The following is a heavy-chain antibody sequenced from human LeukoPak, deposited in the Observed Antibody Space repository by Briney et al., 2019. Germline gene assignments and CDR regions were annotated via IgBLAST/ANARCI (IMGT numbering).Heavy chain of an antibody. CDR2: INAYNGHT. Sequence: ASVKVSCKASGYTFTSYGISWVRQAPGQGLEWMGWINAYNGHTNYAQMLQGRVTMTTDTSTSTAYMELRSLRSDDTAVYYCARDSPRPHYYDSSGYYGYWGQGTLVTVSS. V-gene: IGHV1-18*01. D-gene: IGHD3-22*01. J-gene: IGHJ4*02. CDR1: GYTFTSYG. CDR3: ARDSPRPHYYDSSGYYGY.